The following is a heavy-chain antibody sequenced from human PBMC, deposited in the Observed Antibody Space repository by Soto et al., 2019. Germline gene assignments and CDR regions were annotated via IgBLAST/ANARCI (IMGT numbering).Heavy chain of an antibody. CDR3: AKGSAYYYDSSGYSDY. CDR1: GFTFSSYA. J-gene: IGHJ4*02. CDR2: ISGSGGST. D-gene: IGHD3-22*01. V-gene: IGHV3-23*01. Sequence: PGGSLRLSCAASGFTFSSYAMSWVRQAPGKGLEWVSAISGSGGSTYYADSVKGRFTISRDNSKNTLYLQMNSLRAEDTAVYYCAKGSAYYYDSSGYSDYWGQGTLVTVSS.